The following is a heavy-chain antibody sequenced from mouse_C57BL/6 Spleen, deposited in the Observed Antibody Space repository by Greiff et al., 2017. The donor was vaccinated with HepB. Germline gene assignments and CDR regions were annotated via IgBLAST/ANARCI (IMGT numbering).Heavy chain of an antibody. CDR1: GFHIKDDY. J-gene: IGHJ2*01. CDR2: IDPAHGDT. Sequence: EVQLQQSGAELVRPGTSVKLSCTASGFHIKDDYMHWVKQRPEQGLEWIGWIDPAHGDTESASKFQGKATITADTSSNKADLQLSSLTSEDTAVYYCTTPITTVVAPFDYWGQGTTLTVSS. V-gene: IGHV14-4*01. CDR3: TTPITTVVAPFDY. D-gene: IGHD1-1*01.